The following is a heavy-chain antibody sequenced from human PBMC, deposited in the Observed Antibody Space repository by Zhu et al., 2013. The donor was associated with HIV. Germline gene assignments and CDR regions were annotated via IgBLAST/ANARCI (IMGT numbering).Heavy chain of an antibody. Sequence: QVQLVQSGAEVKKPGSSVKVSCKASGGTFSSYAISWVRQAPGQGLEWMGGIIPIFGTANYAQKFQGRVTITADESTSTAYMELSSLRSEDTAVYYCARAEYYYDSSGYPRYYYYGMDVWGQGTTVTVSS. CDR2: IIPIFGTA. CDR3: ARAEYYYDSSGYPRYYYYGMDV. CDR1: GGTFSSYA. D-gene: IGHD3-22*01. J-gene: IGHJ6*02. V-gene: IGHV1-69*01.